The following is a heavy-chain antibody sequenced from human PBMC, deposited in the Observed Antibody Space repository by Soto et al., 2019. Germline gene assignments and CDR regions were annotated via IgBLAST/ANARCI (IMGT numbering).Heavy chain of an antibody. J-gene: IGHJ6*03. CDR3: ATGTRGSGDYAFSVDYYYYYMDL. V-gene: IGHV1-24*01. CDR2: LDPEDGET. CDR1: GYTLTELS. D-gene: IGHD4-17*01. Sequence: ASVNVSCKVSGYTLTELSMHWVRQAPGKGLEWMGGLDPEDGETIYAQKFQGRVTMTEDTSTDTAYMELSSLRSEDTAVYYCATGTRGSGDYAFSVDYYYYYMDLWGKGTTVIVSS.